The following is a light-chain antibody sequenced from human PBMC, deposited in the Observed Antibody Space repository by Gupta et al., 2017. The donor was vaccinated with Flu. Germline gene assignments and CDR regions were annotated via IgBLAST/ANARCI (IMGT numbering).Light chain of an antibody. CDR3: ATWDDSLSAYV. CDR2: RNN. Sequence: QSVLTQPPSASGTPGQGVTISCSGSTSNIGTNYVYWYQKLPATAPKLLIYRNNQRPSGVPDRFSGSKSGTSVSLAISGLRSEDEADYDCATWDDSLSAYVFGTGTKVTVL. J-gene: IGLJ1*01. V-gene: IGLV1-47*01. CDR1: TSNIGTNY.